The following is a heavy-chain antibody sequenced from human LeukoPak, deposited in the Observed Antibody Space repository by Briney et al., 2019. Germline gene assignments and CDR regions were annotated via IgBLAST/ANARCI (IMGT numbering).Heavy chain of an antibody. CDR1: GFSISSGYY. D-gene: IGHD3-3*01. Sequence: PSETLSLTCTVSGFSISSGYYWGWIRQPPGKGLEWIGSIYHSGSTYYNPSLKSRVTISVDTSKNQFSLKLSSVTAADTAVYYCARDLIDFWSGYYSFDYWGQGTLVTVSS. J-gene: IGHJ4*02. CDR3: ARDLIDFWSGYYSFDY. V-gene: IGHV4-38-2*02. CDR2: IYHSGST.